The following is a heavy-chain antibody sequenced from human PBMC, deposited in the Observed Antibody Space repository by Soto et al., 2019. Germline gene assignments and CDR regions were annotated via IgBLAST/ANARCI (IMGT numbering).Heavy chain of an antibody. CDR3: ARRGVAPATFNGFDI. D-gene: IGHD2-2*01. Sequence: LXISGNGSGANFATYGIGWVLQLPGKGLEWMGIIYPGDSDTRYGPAFQGQVTISADKSVTTAYLQWSSLKASDTAMYYCARRGVAPATFNGFDICGQGTMVTVSS. J-gene: IGHJ3*02. CDR1: GANFATYG. V-gene: IGHV5-51*01. CDR2: IYPGDSDT.